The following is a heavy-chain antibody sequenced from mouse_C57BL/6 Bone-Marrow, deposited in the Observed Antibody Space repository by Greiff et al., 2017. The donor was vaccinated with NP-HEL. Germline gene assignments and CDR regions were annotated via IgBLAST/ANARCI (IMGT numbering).Heavy chain of an antibody. Sequence: VKLQQPGAELVKPGASVKLSCKASGYTFTSYWMQWVKQRPGQGLEWIGEIDPSDSYTNYNQKFKGKATLTVDTSSSTAYMQLSSLTSEDSAVYYCARDSSGSAWFAYWGQGTLVTVSA. CDR1: GYTFTSYW. V-gene: IGHV1-50*01. J-gene: IGHJ3*01. CDR2: IDPSDSYT. D-gene: IGHD3-2*02. CDR3: ARDSSGSAWFAY.